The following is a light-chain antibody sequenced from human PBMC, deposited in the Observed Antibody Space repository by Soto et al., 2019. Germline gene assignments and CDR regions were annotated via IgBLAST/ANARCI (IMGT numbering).Light chain of an antibody. CDR2: DVS. CDR3: CSYDGTYNWV. V-gene: IGLV2-11*01. J-gene: IGLJ3*02. CDR1: SSDVGGYNS. Sequence: QSALTQPRSVSGSPGQSVTISCTGTSSDVGGYNSVSWYQQYPGKAPKLMIYDVSKRPSGVPDRFSGSKSGNAASLTISGLQAEDEADYYCCSYDGTYNWVFGGGTKLTVL.